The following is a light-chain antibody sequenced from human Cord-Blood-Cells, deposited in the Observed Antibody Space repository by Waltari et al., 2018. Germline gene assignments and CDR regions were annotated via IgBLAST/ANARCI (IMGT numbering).Light chain of an antibody. V-gene: IGLV2-14*01. CDR1: SSDVGGYNY. CDR2: DVS. Sequence: QSALTQPASVSGSPGQSITISCTGTSSDVGGYNYVSWYQQHPGKAPKRMIYDVSKRASGVSHRFAGTKSGNTASLTISGLQAEDEADYYCSSYTSSSTWVFGGGTKLTVL. J-gene: IGLJ3*02. CDR3: SSYTSSSTWV.